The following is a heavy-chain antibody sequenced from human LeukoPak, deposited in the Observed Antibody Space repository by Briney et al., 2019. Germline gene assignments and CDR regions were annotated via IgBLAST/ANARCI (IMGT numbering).Heavy chain of an antibody. D-gene: IGHD6-19*01. V-gene: IGHV3-30*04. CDR2: ISYDGSNK. Sequence: PGGSLRLSCAASGFTFSSYAMHWVRQAPGKGLEWVAVISYDGSNKYYADSVKGRFTTSRDNAKNSLYLQMNSLRAEDTAVYYCARAIGWYFPPRGMDVWGQGTTVTVSS. J-gene: IGHJ6*02. CDR1: GFTFSSYA. CDR3: ARAIGWYFPPRGMDV.